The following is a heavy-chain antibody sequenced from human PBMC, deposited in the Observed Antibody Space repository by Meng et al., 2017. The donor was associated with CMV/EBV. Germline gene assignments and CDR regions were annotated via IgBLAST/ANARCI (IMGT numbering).Heavy chain of an antibody. CDR2: MNPNSGKT. V-gene: IGHV1-8*03. D-gene: IGHD1-26*01. CDR1: LTSYD. J-gene: IGHJ5*02. CDR3: AGGRGGYMGAIHREWWFDP. Sequence: LTSYDINWVRQATRQRLGWMGWMNPNSGKTGYAQKFQDGVTIARNTSISTAYMELSSLRSEDTDVYNCAGGRGGYMGAIHREWWFDPWGQGALVTVSS.